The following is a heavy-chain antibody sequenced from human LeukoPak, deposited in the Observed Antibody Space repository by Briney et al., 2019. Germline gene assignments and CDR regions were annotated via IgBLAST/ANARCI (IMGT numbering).Heavy chain of an antibody. J-gene: IGHJ5*02. D-gene: IGHD2-15*01. Sequence: GGALRLSCAASGFTFSSSGTHWVRQAPGKGVEGGAVILDNGSNKYYADSVKGRFTISRDNSKNTLYLQMNSLRVEDTAVYYCARAGGYCSGGSCYRGYSWFDPWGQGTLVTVSS. V-gene: IGHV3-33*01. CDR3: ARAGGYCSGGSCYRGYSWFDP. CDR2: ILDNGSNK. CDR1: GFTFSSSG.